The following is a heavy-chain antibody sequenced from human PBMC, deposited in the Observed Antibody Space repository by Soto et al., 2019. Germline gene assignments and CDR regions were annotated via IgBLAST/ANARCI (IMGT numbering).Heavy chain of an antibody. Sequence: QVQLVQSGAEVKKPGPSVKVSCKASGGTFSSYAISWVRQAPGQGLEWMGGIIPIFGTANYAQKFQGRVTITADESTSTAYMELSSLRSEDTAVYYCARDWRDGYNKYYFDYWGQGTLVTVSS. CDR3: ARDWRDGYNKYYFDY. V-gene: IGHV1-69*01. CDR2: IIPIFGTA. J-gene: IGHJ4*02. CDR1: GGTFSSYA. D-gene: IGHD5-12*01.